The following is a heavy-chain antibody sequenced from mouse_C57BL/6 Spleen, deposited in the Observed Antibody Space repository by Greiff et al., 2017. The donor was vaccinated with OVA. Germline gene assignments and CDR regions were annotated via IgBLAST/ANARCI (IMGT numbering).Heavy chain of an antibody. CDR3: ARSLYEDWFAY. CDR2: IYPGSGST. D-gene: IGHD1-3*01. Sequence: VQLQQPGAELVKPGASVKMPCKASGYTFTSYWITWVKQRPGQGLEWIGDIYPGSGSTNYNEKFKGKATLTVDTSSSTAYMQLSSLTSEDSAVYYCARSLYEDWFAYWGQGTLVTVSA. J-gene: IGHJ3*01. CDR1: GYTFTSYW. V-gene: IGHV1-55*01.